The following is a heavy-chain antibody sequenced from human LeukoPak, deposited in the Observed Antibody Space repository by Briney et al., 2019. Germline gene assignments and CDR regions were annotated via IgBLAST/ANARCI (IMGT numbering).Heavy chain of an antibody. D-gene: IGHD3-3*01. J-gene: IGHJ5*02. CDR2: IYYSGST. CDR3: AASDYNWFDP. V-gene: IGHV4-31*03. CDR1: GGSISSGGYY. Sequence: SETLSLTCTVSGGSISSGGYYWSWLRQHPGTGLEWIGYIYYSGSTYYNPSLKSRVTISVDTSKNQFSLKLSSVTAADTAVYYCAASDYNWFDPWGQGTLVTVSS.